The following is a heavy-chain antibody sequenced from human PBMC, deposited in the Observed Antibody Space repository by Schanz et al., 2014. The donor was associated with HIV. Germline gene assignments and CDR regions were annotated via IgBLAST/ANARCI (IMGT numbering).Heavy chain of an antibody. V-gene: IGHV3-NL1*01. Sequence: QVQLVESGGGVVQPGRSLRLSCAASGFTFSTYGMHWVRQAPGKGLECVSIIYSGGDTYYADSVKGRFTISRDNSKNTLYLQMNSLRAEDTAVYYCARVGNWNYETYYFDHWGQGTLITVSS. CDR1: GFTFSTYG. D-gene: IGHD1-7*01. CDR3: ARVGNWNYETYYFDH. CDR2: IYSGGDT. J-gene: IGHJ4*02.